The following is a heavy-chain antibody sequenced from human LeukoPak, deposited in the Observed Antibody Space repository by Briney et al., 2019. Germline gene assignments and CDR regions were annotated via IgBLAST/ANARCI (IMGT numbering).Heavy chain of an antibody. CDR1: GFTFNTYA. V-gene: IGHV3-23*01. CDR2: ITSGGDTT. J-gene: IGHJ4*02. Sequence: PGGSLRLSCAASGFTFNTYAMAWFRQAPGKGLEWVSTITSGGDTTVYANSVKGRFTISRDNSQNTLFLQMNTLRAEDMAIYYCAKRAPYYFDYWGQGTLVTVSS. CDR3: AKRAPYYFDY.